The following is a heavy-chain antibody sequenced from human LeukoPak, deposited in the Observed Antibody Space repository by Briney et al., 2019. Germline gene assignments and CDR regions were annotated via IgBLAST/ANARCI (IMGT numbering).Heavy chain of an antibody. CDR1: GFTFSNYA. Sequence: GGSLRLSCAASGFTFSNYAMNWVRQAPGKGLEWVSTISASGGSTNYADSVKGRFTISRDNSKNTLYLQMNSLRAEDTAVYYCAKNPLQWRNAFDIWGQGTMVTVSS. V-gene: IGHV3-23*01. D-gene: IGHD6-19*01. CDR3: AKNPLQWRNAFDI. CDR2: ISASGGST. J-gene: IGHJ3*02.